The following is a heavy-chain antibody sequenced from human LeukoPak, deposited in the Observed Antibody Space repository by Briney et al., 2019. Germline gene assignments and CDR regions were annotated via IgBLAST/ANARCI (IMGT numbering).Heavy chain of an antibody. CDR1: GFTFSSYS. CDR3: AKIERWLVHGFDL. CDR2: ISGNGGST. D-gene: IGHD6-19*01. J-gene: IGHJ2*01. Sequence: GGSLRLSCAASGFTFSSYSMNWVRQAPGKGLEWVASISGNGGSTYYADSVKGRFTISRDNSRNAVFLQMISPRDDDTAIYYCAKIERWLVHGFDLWGRGTLVTVSS. V-gene: IGHV3-23*01.